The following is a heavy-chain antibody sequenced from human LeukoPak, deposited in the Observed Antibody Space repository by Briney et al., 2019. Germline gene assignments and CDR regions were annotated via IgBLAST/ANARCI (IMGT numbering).Heavy chain of an antibody. V-gene: IGHV3-48*01. CDR3: WRWRSSSTTCSSYYYYYYMDV. J-gene: IGHJ6*03. CDR1: GFTFSTYN. D-gene: IGHD2-2*01. Sequence: GGSLRLSCAASGFTFSTYNMNWVRQAPGKGLEWVSYISSSSSTIYYADSVKGRFTISRDNAKNSLYLQMNSLRAEDTAVYYCWRWRSSSTTCSSYYYYYYMDVWGKGTTVTVSS. CDR2: ISSSSSTI.